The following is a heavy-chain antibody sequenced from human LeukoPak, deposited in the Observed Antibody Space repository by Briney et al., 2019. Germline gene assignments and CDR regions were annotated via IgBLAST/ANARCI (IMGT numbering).Heavy chain of an antibody. D-gene: IGHD1-1*01. CDR3: AASWYNWNDVSPGHLDY. V-gene: IGHV1-58*01. CDR1: GFTFTSSA. J-gene: IGHJ4*02. CDR2: IVVGSGNT. Sequence: SVKVSCKASGFTFTSSAVQWVRQARGQRLEWIGWIVVGSGNTNYAQKFQERVTITRDMSTSTAYIELSSLRSEDTAVYYCAASWYNWNDVSPGHLDYWGQGTLVTVSS.